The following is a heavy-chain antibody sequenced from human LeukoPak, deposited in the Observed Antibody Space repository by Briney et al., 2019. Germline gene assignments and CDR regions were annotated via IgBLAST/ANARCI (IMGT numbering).Heavy chain of an antibody. V-gene: IGHV3-23*01. Sequence: GGSLRLSCAASGFTFSSYAMSWVRQAPGKGLEWVSATSGSGGSTYYADSVKGRFTISRDNSKNTLYLQMNSLRAEDTAVYYCAKDQGFYGSGSYFSSDAFDIWGQGTMVTVSS. CDR3: AKDQGFYGSGSYFSSDAFDI. CDR2: TSGSGGST. J-gene: IGHJ3*02. CDR1: GFTFSSYA. D-gene: IGHD3-10*01.